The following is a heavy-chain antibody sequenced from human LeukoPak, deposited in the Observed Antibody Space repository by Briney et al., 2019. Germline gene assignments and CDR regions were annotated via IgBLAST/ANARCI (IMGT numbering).Heavy chain of an antibody. CDR3: AREPWFGATKLIDY. CDR1: GFAVSNTY. J-gene: IGHJ4*02. D-gene: IGHD3-10*01. CDR2: IYSRGTT. Sequence: GGSLRLSCAASGFAVSNTYMTWVRQAPGKGLEWISTIYSRGTTYYADSVKGRFAISRDTSTNTIYLQMIRLRTEDTALYYCAREPWFGATKLIDYWGQGTLVTVSS. V-gene: IGHV3-53*01.